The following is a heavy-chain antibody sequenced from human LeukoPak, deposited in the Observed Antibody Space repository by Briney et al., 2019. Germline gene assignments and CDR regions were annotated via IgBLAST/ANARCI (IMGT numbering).Heavy chain of an antibody. V-gene: IGHV3-23*01. CDR3: AKDVAEWSQPPFDY. J-gene: IGHJ4*02. CDR2: ISGSGGST. Sequence: GGSLRLSCAASGFTFSSYAMSWVRQAPGKGLEWVSAISGSGGSTYYADSVKGRFTISRDNSKNTLCLQMNSLRAEDTAVYYCAKDVAEWSQPPFDYWGQGTLVTVSS. CDR1: GFTFSSYA. D-gene: IGHD3-3*01.